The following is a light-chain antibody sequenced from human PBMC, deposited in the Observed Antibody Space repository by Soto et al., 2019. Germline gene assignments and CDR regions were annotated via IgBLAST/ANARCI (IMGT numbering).Light chain of an antibody. CDR3: QQYNDNWT. V-gene: IGKV1-5*03. Sequence: DIQMTQSPSTLSASVGDRVTITCRASQSISSWLAWYQQKPGKAPKLLIYKASTLQSGVPSRFSGSGSWTEFTLAISSLQPDDSATDYCQQYNDNWTFGQGTKVEIK. CDR2: KAS. J-gene: IGKJ1*01. CDR1: QSISSW.